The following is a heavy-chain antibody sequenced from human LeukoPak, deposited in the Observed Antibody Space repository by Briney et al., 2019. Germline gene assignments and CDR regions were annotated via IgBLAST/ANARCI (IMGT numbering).Heavy chain of an antibody. D-gene: IGHD5-18*01. CDR2: IAYDASNK. J-gene: IGHJ4*02. V-gene: IGHV3-30*18. CDR1: GFTFSSYG. CDR3: AKDFGGYRGD. Sequence: GGSVRLSCAACGFTFSSYGVQGVRQAPGKGLEWVTVIAYDASNKYYGDSVTGRFTISRDNSKNTLYLQMNSLRPEDTAVYYCAKDFGGYRGDWGQGTLVTVSS.